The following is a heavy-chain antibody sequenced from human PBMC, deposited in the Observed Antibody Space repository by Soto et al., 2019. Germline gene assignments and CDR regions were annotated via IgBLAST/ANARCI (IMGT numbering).Heavy chain of an antibody. CDR1: GFTFSSYA. D-gene: IGHD6-6*01. CDR3: AKRSSSSTFDY. V-gene: IGHV3-23*01. Sequence: EVQLLESGGGLVQPGASLTLSCAASGFTFSSYAMSWVRQAPGKGLEWVSVISGSDDSTYYADSVKGRFTISRDNSKNTLYLQMNSLRAEDTAVYYCAKRSSSSTFDYWGQGTLVTVSS. J-gene: IGHJ4*02. CDR2: ISGSDDST.